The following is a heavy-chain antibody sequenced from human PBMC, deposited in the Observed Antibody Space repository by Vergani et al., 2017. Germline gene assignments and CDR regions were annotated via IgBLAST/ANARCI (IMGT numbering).Heavy chain of an antibody. Sequence: QVQLEQSGSELREPGASVKVSCKASGYIFYGHLLNWLRQAPGQGLEWLGWIDTANGRPTYAQGFRGRFVFSVDTSVDSAYLDISSRKADDTAVYYCAGSLSRDEYNFLHYWGQGGMVTVSS. CDR3: AGSLSRDEYNFLHY. V-gene: IGHV7-4-1*02. J-gene: IGHJ4*02. D-gene: IGHD5-24*01. CDR2: IDTANGRP. CDR1: GYIFYGHL.